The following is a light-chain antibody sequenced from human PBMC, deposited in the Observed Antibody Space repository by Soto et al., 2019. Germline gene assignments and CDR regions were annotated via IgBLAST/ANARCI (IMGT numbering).Light chain of an antibody. Sequence: EIVLTQSPATLSLSPGERATLSCRASQSVSRYLAWYQQKPGQAPRLLIYDACNRATGIPARFSGSGSGTDFTLTISSLEPEDFAVYYCQQRSNLPRTFGQGTKLEIK. CDR2: DAC. CDR3: QQRSNLPRT. V-gene: IGKV3-11*01. J-gene: IGKJ2*01. CDR1: QSVSRY.